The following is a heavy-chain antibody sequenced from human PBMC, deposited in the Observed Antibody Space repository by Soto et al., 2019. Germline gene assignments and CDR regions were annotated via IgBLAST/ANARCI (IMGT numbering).Heavy chain of an antibody. CDR2: MNPNGGNR. V-gene: IGHV1-8*01. CDR3: ARGQRLHYDFCSGYYTGIHHYGMDV. J-gene: IGHJ6*02. CDR1: GYTFTSYD. Sequence: SVKGCCKDSGYTFTSYDINWGRQATGQGLEWMGWMNPNGGNRGYAQKFQGRVTMTRKTSISTAYMEVSSPRSEDTAVYYCARGQRLHYDFCSGYYTGIHHYGMDVWGQETTVTV. D-gene: IGHD3-3*01.